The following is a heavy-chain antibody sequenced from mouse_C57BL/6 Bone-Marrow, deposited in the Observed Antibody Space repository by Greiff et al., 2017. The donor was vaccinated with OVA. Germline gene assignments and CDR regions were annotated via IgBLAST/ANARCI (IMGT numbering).Heavy chain of an antibody. V-gene: IGHV5-6*01. J-gene: IGHJ2*01. CDR1: GFTFSSYG. CDR2: ISSGGSYT. CDR3: ARGTGEGYYFDY. Sequence: EVMLVESGGDLVKPGGSLKLSCAASGFTFSSYGMSWVRQTPDKRLEWVATISSGGSYTYYPDSVKGRFTISRDNAKNTLYLQMSSLKSEDTAMYYCARGTGEGYYFDYWGQGTTLTVSS.